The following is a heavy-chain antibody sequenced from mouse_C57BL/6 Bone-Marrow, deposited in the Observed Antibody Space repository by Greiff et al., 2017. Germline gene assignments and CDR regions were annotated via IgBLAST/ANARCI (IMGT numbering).Heavy chain of an antibody. J-gene: IGHJ1*03. Sequence: QVQLQQPGAELVKPGASVQLSCKASGYTFTSYWMHWVKQRPGQGLEWIGMIHPNSGSTNYNEKFKSKATLTVDKSSSTAYMQLSSLTSEDSAVYYCARSHYYGSSYDWYFDVWGTGTTVTVSS. V-gene: IGHV1-64*01. D-gene: IGHD1-1*01. CDR3: ARSHYYGSSYDWYFDV. CDR1: GYTFTSYW. CDR2: IHPNSGST.